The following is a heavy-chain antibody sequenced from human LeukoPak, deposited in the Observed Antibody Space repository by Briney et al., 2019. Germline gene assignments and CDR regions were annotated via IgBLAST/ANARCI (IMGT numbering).Heavy chain of an antibody. CDR1: GFTFNNFG. J-gene: IGHJ4*02. Sequence: GGTLRLSCAASGFTFNNFGMSWVRQAPGKGLEWVSAISGSGGTTYYADSVQGRFTISRDNSKNTLYLQMNSLRAEDTAVYYCAKRSAESSGYFDYWGQGTLVTVSS. V-gene: IGHV3-23*01. D-gene: IGHD6-19*01. CDR3: AKRSAESSGYFDY. CDR2: ISGSGGTT.